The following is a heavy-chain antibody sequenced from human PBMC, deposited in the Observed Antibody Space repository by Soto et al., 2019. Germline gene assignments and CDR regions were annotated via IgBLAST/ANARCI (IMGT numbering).Heavy chain of an antibody. D-gene: IGHD3-10*01. CDR3: TRGSPHIGGFHV. Sequence: GGSLRLSCVASGFILSAFDMHCVRQGAGRGLEWVASGGTGGDTYYTGSARGRFTISRDNAGNYWYLQMNSLKAADTAVYYCTRGSPHIGGFHVWGQATTVTLSS. J-gene: IGHJ6*02. CDR1: GFILSAFD. CDR2: GGTGGDT. V-gene: IGHV3-13*01.